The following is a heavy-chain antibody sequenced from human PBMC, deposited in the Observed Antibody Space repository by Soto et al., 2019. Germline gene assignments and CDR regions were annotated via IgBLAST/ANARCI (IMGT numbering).Heavy chain of an antibody. V-gene: IGHV3-33*01. CDR3: AIDRKSAGYYFDY. CDR1: GFTVSSYG. CDR2: IWYDGSNK. Sequence: GGSLRLSCAASGFTVSSYGMHWVRQAPGKGLEWVAVIWYDGSNKYCVDSVKGRFTISRDNSKNTLYLQMNSLRAEDTAVYYCAIDRKSAGYYFDYWGQGTLVTVSS. D-gene: IGHD6-13*01. J-gene: IGHJ4*02.